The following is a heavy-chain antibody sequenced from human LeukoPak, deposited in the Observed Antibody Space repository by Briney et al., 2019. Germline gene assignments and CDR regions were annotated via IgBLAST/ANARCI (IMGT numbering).Heavy chain of an antibody. Sequence: PGGSLRLSCAASGFTFSNYGMNWVRQAPGKGLEWVSCISSSSTIIYYADSVKGRFTISRDNAKSSLYLQMNSLRAEDTAVYYCAKEALPYYDFWSGYYVGSGYFDYWGQGTLVTVSS. J-gene: IGHJ4*02. CDR1: GFTFSNYG. V-gene: IGHV3-48*01. CDR3: AKEALPYYDFWSGYYVGSGYFDY. CDR2: ISSSSTII. D-gene: IGHD3-3*01.